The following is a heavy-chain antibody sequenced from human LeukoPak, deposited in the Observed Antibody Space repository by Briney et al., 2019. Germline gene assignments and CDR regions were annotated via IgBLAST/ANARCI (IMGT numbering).Heavy chain of an antibody. CDR2: IYTSGST. J-gene: IGHJ3*02. CDR3: ARDCGPNSFDI. CDR1: GGSFSGYY. V-gene: IGHV4-4*07. Sequence: PSETLSLTCAVYGGSFSGYYWSWIRQPAGKGLEWIGRIYTSGSTNYNPSLKSRVTMSVDTSKNQFSLKLSSVTAADTAVYYCARDCGPNSFDIWGQGTMVTVSS.